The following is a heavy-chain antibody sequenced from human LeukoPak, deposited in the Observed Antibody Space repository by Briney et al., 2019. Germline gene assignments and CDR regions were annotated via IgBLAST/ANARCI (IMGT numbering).Heavy chain of an antibody. V-gene: IGHV4-31*03. CDR1: GGSISSGGYY. CDR2: IYYSGST. Sequence: KPSQTLSLTCTVSGGSISSGGYYWSWIRQHPGKGLEWIGYIYYSGSTYYNPSLKSRVTISVDTSKNQFSLKLSSVTAAGTAVYYCARVFRQGLHPDCWGQGTLVTVSS. CDR3: ARVFRQGLHPDC. J-gene: IGHJ4*02. D-gene: IGHD3-3*01.